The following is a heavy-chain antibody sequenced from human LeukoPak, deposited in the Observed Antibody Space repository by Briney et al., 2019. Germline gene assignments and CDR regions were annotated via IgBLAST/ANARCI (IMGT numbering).Heavy chain of an antibody. Sequence: GGSLRLSCAASGFTFSSYWMSWVRQAPGKGLEWVGRIKSKTDGGTTDYAAPVKGRFTISRDDSKNALFLQMNSLKTEDTAVYYCTTRSSPGTTATDIFDYWGQGTLVTVSS. D-gene: IGHD6-13*01. J-gene: IGHJ4*02. CDR1: GFTFSSYW. V-gene: IGHV3-15*01. CDR3: TTRSSPGTTATDIFDY. CDR2: IKSKTDGGTT.